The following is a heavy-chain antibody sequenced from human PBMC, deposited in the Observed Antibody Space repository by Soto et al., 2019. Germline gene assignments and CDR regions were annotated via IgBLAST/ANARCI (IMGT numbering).Heavy chain of an antibody. D-gene: IGHD6-13*01. J-gene: IGHJ4*02. CDR2: IIPIFGTT. CDR1: GGTFSNYA. CDR3: ARVSSSWYKDYFDY. V-gene: IGHV1-69*12. Sequence: QVQLVQSGAEVKKPGSSVKVSCKASGGTFSNYAISWVRQAPGQGLEWMGGIIPIFGTTNYAQRFQGRVTISAHEXXSTAYMELSSLGSEDTAVYYCARVSSSWYKDYFDYWGQGTLVTVSS.